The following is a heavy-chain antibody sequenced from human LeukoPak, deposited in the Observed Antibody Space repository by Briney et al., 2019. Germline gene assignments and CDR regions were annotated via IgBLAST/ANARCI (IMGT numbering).Heavy chain of an antibody. CDR2: ISYDGSNK. D-gene: IGHD2-15*01. J-gene: IGHJ4*02. V-gene: IGHV3-30*18. CDR3: AKDQEVVVAATYDFDY. CDR1: GFTFSSYG. Sequence: GGSLRLSCAASGFTFSSYGMHWVRQAPGKGLEWVAAISYDGSNKYYADSVKGRFTISRDNSKNTLYLQMDSLRAEDTAVYYCAKDQEVVVAATYDFDYWGQGTLVTVSS.